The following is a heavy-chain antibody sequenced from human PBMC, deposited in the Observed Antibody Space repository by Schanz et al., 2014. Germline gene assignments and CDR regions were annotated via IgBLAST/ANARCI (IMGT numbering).Heavy chain of an antibody. CDR2: ISGSGGST. J-gene: IGHJ4*02. CDR1: GFTFRNYA. D-gene: IGHD3-3*01. Sequence: VQLLESGGGLVQPGGSLKLSCSASGFTFRNYALSWVRQAPGKGLAWVSAISGSGGSTYYADSVKGRFTISRDNSNHTLYLQMNSLRAEDTAVYYCARPIYDLWSGSFDYWGQGTLVTVSS. CDR3: ARPIYDLWSGSFDY. V-gene: IGHV3-23*01.